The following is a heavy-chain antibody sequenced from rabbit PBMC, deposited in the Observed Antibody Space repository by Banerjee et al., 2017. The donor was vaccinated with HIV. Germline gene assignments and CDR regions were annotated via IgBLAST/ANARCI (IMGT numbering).Heavy chain of an antibody. CDR2: IYGGSNDNT. CDR1: GFSFSSSYY. D-gene: IGHD4-2*01. J-gene: IGHJ4*01. CDR3: ARDDAAGGAYRFYFNL. V-gene: IGHV1S40*01. Sequence: QSLEESGGDLVKPGASLTLTCKASGFSFSSSYYMCWVRQAPGKGLEWIGCIYGGSNDNTYYASWAKGRFTVSKTSSTTVTLQMTSLTAADTATYFCARDDAAGGAYRFYFNLWGPGTLVT.